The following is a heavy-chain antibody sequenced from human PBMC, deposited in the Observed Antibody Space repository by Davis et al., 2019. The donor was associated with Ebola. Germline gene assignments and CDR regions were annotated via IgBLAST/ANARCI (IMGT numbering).Heavy chain of an antibody. J-gene: IGHJ3*02. CDR3: ARDNWNQRRAFDI. CDR2: INPNSGGT. D-gene: IGHD1-20*01. V-gene: IGHV1-2*04. CDR1: GYTFTGYY. Sequence: ASVKVSCKASGYTFTGYYMHWVRQAPGQGLEWMGWINPNSGGTNYAQKFQGWVTITRDMSTSTAYMELSSLRSDDTAVYYCARDNWNQRRAFDIWGQGTMVTVSS.